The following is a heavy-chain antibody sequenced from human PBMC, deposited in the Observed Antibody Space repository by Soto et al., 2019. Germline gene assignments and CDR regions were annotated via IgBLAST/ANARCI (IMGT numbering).Heavy chain of an antibody. D-gene: IGHD3-10*01. J-gene: IGHJ6*03. CDR3: ARIGPSVRVTMVRGAPYYYYYYMDV. CDR1: GFTFSSYW. V-gene: IGHV3-7*01. CDR2: IKQDGSEK. Sequence: SLRLSCAASGFTFSSYWMSWVRQAPGKGLEWVANIKQDGSEKYYVDSVKGRFTISRDNAKNSLYLQMNSLRAEDTAVYYCARIGPSVRVTMVRGAPYYYYYYMDVWGKGTTVTVSS.